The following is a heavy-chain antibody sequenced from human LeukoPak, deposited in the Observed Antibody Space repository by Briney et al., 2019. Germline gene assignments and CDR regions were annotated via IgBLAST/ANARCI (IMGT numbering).Heavy chain of an antibody. CDR3: ARDCYGSGSYYRSDAFDI. D-gene: IGHD3-10*01. CDR2: IIPIFGTA. J-gene: IGHJ3*02. Sequence: SVKVSCKASGGTFSSYAISWVRQAPGQGLEWMGGIIPIFGTANYAQKFQGRVTITADESTSTAYMELSSLRSEDTAVYYCARDCYGSGSYYRSDAFDIWGQGTMVTVSS. V-gene: IGHV1-69*13. CDR1: GGTFSSYA.